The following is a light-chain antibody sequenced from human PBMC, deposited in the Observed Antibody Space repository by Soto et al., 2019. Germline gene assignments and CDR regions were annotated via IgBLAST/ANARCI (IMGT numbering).Light chain of an antibody. V-gene: IGKV3-15*01. CDR3: QQYNNWQT. CDR2: GAS. Sequence: EIVMTQSPATLSVSRGDRASLSCRASQSVSSNLAWYQQKPGQAPRLLIYGASTRATGIPARFSGSGSGTEFTLTISSLQSEDFAVYYCQQYNNWQTFGQGTKVDIK. CDR1: QSVSSN. J-gene: IGKJ1*01.